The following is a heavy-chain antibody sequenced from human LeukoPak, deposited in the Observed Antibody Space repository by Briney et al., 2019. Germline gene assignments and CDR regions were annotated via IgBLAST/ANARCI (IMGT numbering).Heavy chain of an antibody. D-gene: IGHD4-23*01. CDR2: IYYSGST. V-gene: IGHV4-59*01. Sequence: SEALSLTCTVSGGSISSYYWSWLRQPPGKGLEWIGYIYYSGSTNYNPSLKSRVTISVDTSKNQFSLKLSSVTAADTAVYYCARVRRWGNAFDIWGQGTMVTVSS. CDR3: ARVRRWGNAFDI. CDR1: GGSISSYY. J-gene: IGHJ3*02.